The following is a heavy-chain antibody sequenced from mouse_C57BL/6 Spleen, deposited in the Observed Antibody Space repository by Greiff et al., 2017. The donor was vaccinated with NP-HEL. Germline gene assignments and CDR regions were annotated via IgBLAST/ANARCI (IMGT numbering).Heavy chain of an antibody. CDR1: GYTFTSYW. V-gene: IGHV1-52*01. J-gene: IGHJ1*03. CDR3: ARRWYHWYFDV. D-gene: IGHD1-1*02. Sequence: QVQLQQPGAELVRPGSSVKLSCKASGYTFTSYWMHWVKQRPIQGLEWIGNIDPSDSETHYNQKFKDKATLTVDKSSSTAYMQLSSLTSEDSAVYYCARRWYHWYFDVWGTGTTVTVSS. CDR2: IDPSDSET.